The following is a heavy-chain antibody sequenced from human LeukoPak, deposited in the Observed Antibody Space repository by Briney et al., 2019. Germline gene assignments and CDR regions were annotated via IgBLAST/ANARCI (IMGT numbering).Heavy chain of an antibody. Sequence: GGSLRLSCAASGFTFSSYAMHWVRQAPGKGLEWVAVISYDGSNKYYADSVKGRFTISRDNSKNTLYPQMNSLRAEDTAVYYCARDGGYCSSTSCYDNWFDPWGQGTLVTVSS. D-gene: IGHD2-2*01. CDR2: ISYDGSNK. V-gene: IGHV3-30*04. CDR1: GFTFSSYA. CDR3: ARDGGYCSSTSCYDNWFDP. J-gene: IGHJ5*02.